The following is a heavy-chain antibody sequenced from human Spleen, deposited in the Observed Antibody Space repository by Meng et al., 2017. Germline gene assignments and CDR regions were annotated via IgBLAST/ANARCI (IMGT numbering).Heavy chain of an antibody. V-gene: IGHV3-23*01. D-gene: IGHD4-11*01. J-gene: IGHJ4*02. Sequence: EVRLLESGGGWVQPGGSLRLSCAASGFTFSTVGMNWVRQAPGKGLEWVSTISSTGGATYYADSVKGRLTISRDNSKNTLYLQMNSLRAEDTAVYYCVPRTTYFDSWGLGTLVTVPS. CDR1: GFTFSTVG. CDR3: VPRTTYFDS. CDR2: ISSTGGAT.